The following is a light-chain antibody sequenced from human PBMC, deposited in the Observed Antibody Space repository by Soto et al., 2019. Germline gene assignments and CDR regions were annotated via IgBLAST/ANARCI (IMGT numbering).Light chain of an antibody. J-gene: IGKJ4*01. CDR3: QQSYSSLA. CDR2: AAF. V-gene: IGKV1-39*01. CDR1: QPISSY. Sequence: DIQITQSPASLSASVGDRVTITCRASQPISSYLNWYQHKPGKAPKLLIYAAFSLQSGVPSRFSGSGSETDFTLTISSLQPEDFATYYCQQSYSSLAFGGGTKVDIK.